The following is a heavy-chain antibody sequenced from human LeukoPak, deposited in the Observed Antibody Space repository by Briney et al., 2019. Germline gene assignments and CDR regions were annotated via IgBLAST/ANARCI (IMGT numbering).Heavy chain of an antibody. V-gene: IGHV3-23*01. CDR3: ANSPLSEYPPGAFDI. CDR2: ISGSGGST. J-gene: IGHJ3*02. CDR1: GFTFSSYA. Sequence: PGGSLRLSCAASGFTFSSYAMSWVRQAPGRGLEWVSAISGSGGSTYYADSVKGRFTISRDNSKNTLYLQMNSLRAEDTAVYYCANSPLSEYPPGAFDIWGQGTMVTASS. D-gene: IGHD6-6*01.